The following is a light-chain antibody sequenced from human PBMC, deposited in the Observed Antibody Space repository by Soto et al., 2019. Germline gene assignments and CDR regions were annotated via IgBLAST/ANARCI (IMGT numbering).Light chain of an antibody. V-gene: IGLV7-46*01. CDR3: LLSYSGARV. CDR1: TGAVTSGHY. CDR2: ETD. Sequence: QTVVTQEPSLTVSPGGTVTLTCGSSTGAVTSGHYPYWFQQKPGQAPRTLIFETDKKHSWIPARFSGSLLGGKAALTLSGAQPEDEADYYCLLSYSGARVFGGGTEVTVL. J-gene: IGLJ3*02.